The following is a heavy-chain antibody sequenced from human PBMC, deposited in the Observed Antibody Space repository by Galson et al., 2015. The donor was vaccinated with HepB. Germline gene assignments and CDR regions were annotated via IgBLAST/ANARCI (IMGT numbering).Heavy chain of an antibody. CDR1: GFSFRTYW. CDR2: IKEDGSEM. CDR3: VQNAV. J-gene: IGHJ6*02. V-gene: IGHV3-7*01. Sequence: SLRLSCAASGFSFRTYWMSWVRQAPGKGLEWVANIKEDGSEMWYVDPVKGRFTISRDNAKASLYLQMKSPRAEDTAVYYCVQNAVWGQGTTVTVSS.